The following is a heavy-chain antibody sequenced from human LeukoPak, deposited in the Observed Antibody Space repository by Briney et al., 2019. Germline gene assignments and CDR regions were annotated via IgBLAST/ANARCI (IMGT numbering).Heavy chain of an antibody. Sequence: ASVKVSCKASGYTFTSYGISWVRQAPGQGLEWMGWISAYNGNTNYAQKLQGRVTMTTDTSTSTAYMELRSLRSDDTAVYYCAREIVTRSHLYCSSTSCYTRYFDYWGQGTLVTVSS. CDR1: GYTFTSYG. CDR2: ISAYNGNT. D-gene: IGHD2-2*02. J-gene: IGHJ4*02. CDR3: AREIVTRSHLYCSSTSCYTRYFDY. V-gene: IGHV1-18*01.